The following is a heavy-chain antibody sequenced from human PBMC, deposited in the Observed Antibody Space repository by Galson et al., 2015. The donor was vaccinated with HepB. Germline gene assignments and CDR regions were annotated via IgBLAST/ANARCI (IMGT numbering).Heavy chain of an antibody. CDR2: IKQDGSEK. V-gene: IGHV3-7*03. CDR1: GFTFSSYW. Sequence: SLRLSCAASGFTFSSYWMTWVRQAPGKGLDWMANIKQDGSEKYYVDSVKGRFTISRDNAKNSLYLQMNSLRAEDTAVYYCATPIIELWFGLVDYWGQGTLVTVSS. CDR3: ATPIIELWFGLVDY. D-gene: IGHD3-10*01. J-gene: IGHJ4*02.